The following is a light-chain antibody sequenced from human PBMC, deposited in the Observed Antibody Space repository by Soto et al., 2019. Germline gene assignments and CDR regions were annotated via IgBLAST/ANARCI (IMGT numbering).Light chain of an antibody. CDR3: HSYDVSLSGPV. CDR2: DNN. CDR1: SSNIGAGYD. V-gene: IGLV1-40*01. J-gene: IGLJ2*01. Sequence: QSVLTQPPSLSGAPGQRVTISCTGSSSNIGAGYDVHWYQQLPGTAPRVLIYDNNSRPSGVPDRFSDSKSGTSASLAITGLQAEDEADYYCHSYDVSLSGPVFGGGTKVTVL.